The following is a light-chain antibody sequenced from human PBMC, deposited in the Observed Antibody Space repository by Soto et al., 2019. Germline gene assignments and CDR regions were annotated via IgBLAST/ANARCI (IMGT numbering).Light chain of an antibody. CDR3: QQSYNTPLT. J-gene: IGKJ4*01. CDR2: SAS. CDR1: QSISSS. V-gene: IGKV1-39*01. Sequence: DIQVTQSPSSLSASVGDRVTITCRASQSISSSLNWYQRKPGKAPKLLIYSASSLQSGVPSRFGGSGSGTDFTLTISSLQPEDFATYYCQQSYNTPLTFGGGTKV.